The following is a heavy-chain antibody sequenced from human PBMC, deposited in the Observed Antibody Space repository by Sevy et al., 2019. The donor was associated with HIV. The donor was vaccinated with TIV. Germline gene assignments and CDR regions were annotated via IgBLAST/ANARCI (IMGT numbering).Heavy chain of an antibody. D-gene: IGHD4-17*01. V-gene: IGHV3-15*01. CDR3: TTMMRLYGDPNFWYFDL. CDR1: GFTFSNVW. Sequence: GGSLRLSCAASGFTFSNVWTSWVRQASGKGLEWVGRIQSKSEGGTTDYAEPVKGRFSISRDESSDTRYLQMNRLKTEDTAVYYCTTMMRLYGDPNFWYFDLWGRGTLVTVSS. J-gene: IGHJ2*01. CDR2: IQSKSEGGTT.